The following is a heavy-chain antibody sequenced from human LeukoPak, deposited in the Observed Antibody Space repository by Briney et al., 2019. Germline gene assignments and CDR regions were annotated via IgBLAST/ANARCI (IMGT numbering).Heavy chain of an antibody. CDR2: INHSGST. CDR3: ARATFDSRGYYYEGEY. V-gene: IGHV4-34*01. D-gene: IGHD3-22*01. CDR1: GGSLSGYY. Sequence: SETLSLTCAVYGGSLSGYYWNWIRQSPGKGLEWSGEINHSGSTNYNPSLKSRVTISVDTSKNQFSLKLSSVTAADTAVYYRARATFDSRGYYYEGEYWGQGTLVTVSS. J-gene: IGHJ4*02.